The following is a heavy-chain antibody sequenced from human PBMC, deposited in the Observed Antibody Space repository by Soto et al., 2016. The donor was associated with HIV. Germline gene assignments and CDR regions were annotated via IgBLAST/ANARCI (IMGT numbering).Heavy chain of an antibody. CDR1: GFSISYNY. V-gene: IGHV3-53*02. CDR3: ARDNGRSLIQN. D-gene: IGHD1-26*01. CDR2: VYVNGRT. Sequence: EVQLVETGGGLVQPGGSLRLSCAPSGFSISYNYMSWVRQAPGKGLEWVSSVYVNGRTHYADSVKGRFTVSRDMSKNLIYLQMNSLRTEDTAVYFCARDNGRSLIQNWGRGTRGHRLL. J-gene: IGHJ1*01.